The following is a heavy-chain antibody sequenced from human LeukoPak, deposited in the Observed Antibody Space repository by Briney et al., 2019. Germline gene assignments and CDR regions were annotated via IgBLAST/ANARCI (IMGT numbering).Heavy chain of an antibody. J-gene: IGHJ6*03. V-gene: IGHV4-38-2*02. CDR2: IYHSGST. CDR1: GYSISSGYY. D-gene: IGHD6-6*01. CDR3: ARGGAARPATSVLDYYYMDV. Sequence: SETLSLTCTVSGYSISSGYYWGWIRQPPGKGLEWIGSIYHSGSTYYNPSLKSRVTISVDTSKNQFSLKLSSVTAADTAVYYCARGGAARPATSVLDYYYMDVWGKGTTVTVSS.